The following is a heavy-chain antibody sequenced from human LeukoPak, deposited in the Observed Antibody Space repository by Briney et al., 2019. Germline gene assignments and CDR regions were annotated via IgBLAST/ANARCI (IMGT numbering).Heavy chain of an antibody. CDR3: ARGAASDHPYVASTHFDY. J-gene: IGHJ4*02. V-gene: IGHV1-69*01. CDR1: GGTFSSYA. D-gene: IGHD2-2*01. CDR2: IIPIFGTA. Sequence: SVKVSCKASGGTFSSYAISWVRQAPGQGLEWMGGIIPIFGTANYAQKFQGRVTITADESTSTAYMELSSLRSEDTAVYYCARGAASDHPYVASTHFDYWGQGTLVTVSS.